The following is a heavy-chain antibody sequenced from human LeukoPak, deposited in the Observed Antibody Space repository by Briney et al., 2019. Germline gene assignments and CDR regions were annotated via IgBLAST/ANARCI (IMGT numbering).Heavy chain of an antibody. V-gene: IGHV5-51*01. CDR3: AVNYYYNGAFDH. CDR2: IYPGDSDT. D-gene: IGHD3-22*01. Sequence: GESLKISCKGSGYRFPSYWIGWVRQVPGKGLEWVGIIYPGDSDTRYSPSFQGQVTISADKSNSTAYPQWSSLKASDTAMYYCAVNYYYNGAFDHWGQGTLVTVSS. J-gene: IGHJ4*02. CDR1: GYRFPSYW.